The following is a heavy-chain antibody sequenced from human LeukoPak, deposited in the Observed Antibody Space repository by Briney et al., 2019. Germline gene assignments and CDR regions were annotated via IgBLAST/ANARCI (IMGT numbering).Heavy chain of an antibody. J-gene: IGHJ6*03. CDR1: GGTFSSYA. D-gene: IGHD3-3*01. CDR3: ARDGNDFWSGYAYYYYMDV. Sequence: GASVKVSCKASGGTFSSYAISWVRQAPGQGLEWMGGIIPIFGTANYAQKFQGRVTMTRDMSTSTVYMELSSLRSEDTAVYYCARDGNDFWSGYAYYYYMDVWGKGTTVTVSS. V-gene: IGHV1-69*05. CDR2: IIPIFGTA.